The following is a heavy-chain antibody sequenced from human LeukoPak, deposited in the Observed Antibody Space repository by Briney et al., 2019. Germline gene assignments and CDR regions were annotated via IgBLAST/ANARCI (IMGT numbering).Heavy chain of an antibody. CDR3: AKDLHAFYDSSGYFDY. V-gene: IGHV3-43*02. CDR1: GFTFDDYA. CDR2: ISGDGGST. D-gene: IGHD3-22*01. J-gene: IGHJ4*02. Sequence: GGSLRLSCAASGFTFDDYAMHWVRQAPGKGLEWVSLISGDGGSTYYADSVKGRFTISRDNSKNSLYLQMNSLRAEDTAVYYCAKDLHAFYDSSGYFDYWGQGTLVTVSS.